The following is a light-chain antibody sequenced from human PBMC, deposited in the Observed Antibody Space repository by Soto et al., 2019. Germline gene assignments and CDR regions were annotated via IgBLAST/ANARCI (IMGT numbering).Light chain of an antibody. V-gene: IGKV3-20*01. CDR2: GAS. CDR3: QQYGSSPPLT. J-gene: IGKJ4*01. Sequence: EIVLTQSPGTLSLSPGERATLSCRASQSVSSSYLALYQQKPGQAPRLLIYGASSRTTGIPDRFSGSGSGTDFTFTISRLEPEDFAVYYCQQYGSSPPLTFGGGTKVEIK. CDR1: QSVSSSY.